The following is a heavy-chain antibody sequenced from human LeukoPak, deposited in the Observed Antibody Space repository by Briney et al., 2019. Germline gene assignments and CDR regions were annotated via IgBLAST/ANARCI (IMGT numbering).Heavy chain of an antibody. CDR1: GFTPNKYN. Sequence: PRGSLRLSSAASGFTPNKYNMNWVRQAPGKGLEWGSSIAPEDEWTYYADSVKGRFTMSRDNSKSTLYLQMNSLRAEDTAMYYCAKDRISGDGDLHLDYWGQGTLVTVSS. D-gene: IGHD4-17*01. V-gene: IGHV3-23*01. CDR2: IAPEDEWT. J-gene: IGHJ4*02. CDR3: AKDRISGDGDLHLDY.